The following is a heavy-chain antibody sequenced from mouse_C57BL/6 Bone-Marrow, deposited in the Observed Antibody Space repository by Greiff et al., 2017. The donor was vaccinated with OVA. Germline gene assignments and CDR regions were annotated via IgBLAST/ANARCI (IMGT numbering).Heavy chain of an antibody. CDR2: IDPSDSYT. J-gene: IGHJ4*01. Sequence: QVQLQQPGAELVKPGASVKLSCKASGYTFASYWMQWVKQRPGQGLEWIGEIDPSDSYTNYNQKFKGKATLTVDTSSSTAYMQLSSLTSEDSAVYYWARDDYDRIPLCYYAMDYWGQGTSVTVSS. V-gene: IGHV1-50*01. D-gene: IGHD2-4*01. CDR3: ARDDYDRIPLCYYAMDY. CDR1: GYTFASYW.